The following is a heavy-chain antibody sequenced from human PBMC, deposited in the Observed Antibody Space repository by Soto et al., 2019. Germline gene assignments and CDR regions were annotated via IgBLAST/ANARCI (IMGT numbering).Heavy chain of an antibody. V-gene: IGHV1-24*01. CDR3: ATDIVVVPAAQIWYTQLGSNY. D-gene: IGHD2-2*01. J-gene: IGHJ4*02. CDR1: GYTLTELS. CDR2: FDPEDGET. Sequence: ASVKVSCKVSGYTLTELSMHWVRQAPGKGLEGMGGFDPEDGETIYAQKFQGRVTMTEDTSTDTAYMELSSLRSEDTAVYYCATDIVVVPAAQIWYTQLGSNYWGQGTLVTVSS.